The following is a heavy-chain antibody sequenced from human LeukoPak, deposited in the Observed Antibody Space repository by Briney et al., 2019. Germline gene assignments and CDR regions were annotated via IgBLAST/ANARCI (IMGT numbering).Heavy chain of an antibody. V-gene: IGHV3-53*01. CDR3: ARVAYSGSWYPPFDY. J-gene: IGHJ4*02. CDR2: IYSGST. CDR1: GFTVSSNS. Sequence: GGSLRLSCTVSGFTVSSNSMSWVRQAPGKGLEWVSFIYSGSTHYSDSVKGRFTISRDNSKNTLYLQMNSLRAEDTAVYYCARVAYSGSWYPPFDYWGQGSLVTVSS. D-gene: IGHD6-13*01.